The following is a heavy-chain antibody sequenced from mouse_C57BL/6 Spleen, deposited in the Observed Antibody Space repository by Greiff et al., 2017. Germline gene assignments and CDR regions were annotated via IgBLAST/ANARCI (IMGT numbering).Heavy chain of an antibody. Sequence: EVQLQQSGAELVRPGASVKLSCTASGFNFKDYYMHWVKQRPEQGLEWIGWIDPENGDTEYASKFQGKATITADTTSNTAYLQLSSLPSEDTAVYYCTSDHYGGWGKGPIVTV. D-gene: IGHD1-1*02. CDR1: GFNFKDYY. CDR3: TSDHYGG. J-gene: IGHJ3*01. CDR2: IDPENGDT. V-gene: IGHV14-4*01.